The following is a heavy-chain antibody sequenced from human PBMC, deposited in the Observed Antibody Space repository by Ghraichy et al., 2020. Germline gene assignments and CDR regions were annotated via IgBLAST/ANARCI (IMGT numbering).Heavy chain of an antibody. CDR2: IYWDDNT. V-gene: IGHV2-5*02. J-gene: IGHJ6*02. D-gene: IGHD4-17*01. Sequence: SGPTLVKPTQTLTLTCTFSGFSLSSDDVTVGWIRQPPGKALEWLALIYWDDNTRYRPSLKSRLTITKDTSKNQVVLTMTNMDPVDTATYFCAHRDVRTDAIDVWGQGTTVTVSS. CDR3: AHRDVRTDAIDV. CDR1: GFSLSSDDVT.